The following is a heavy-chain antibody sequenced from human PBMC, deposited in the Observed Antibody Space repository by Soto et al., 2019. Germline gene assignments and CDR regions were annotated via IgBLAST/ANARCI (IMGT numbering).Heavy chain of an antibody. CDR2: INPNGGVT. CDR3: ARESGGATATLDYYYFYMDV. J-gene: IGHJ6*03. D-gene: IGHD5-12*01. CDR1: GDSFNDYY. V-gene: IGHV1-2*04. Sequence: PPASVKVSCKSSGDSFNDYYIHWVRQAPGQGFEWMGWINPNGGVTKYAQKFQGWVSMTRDTSIRTVYMQLSRLRSDDTAVYYCARESGGATATLDYYYFYMDVWGTGTTVTVSS.